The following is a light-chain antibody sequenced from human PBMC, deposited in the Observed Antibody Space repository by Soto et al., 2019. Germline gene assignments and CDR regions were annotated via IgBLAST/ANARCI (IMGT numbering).Light chain of an antibody. V-gene: IGKV3-11*01. CDR2: DAS. CDR1: QSVCSS. Sequence: EIVLIQSPATLSLSPGERATLSCRASQSVCSSLAWYQQNPGQAPRLLIFDASNRATGIPVRFSGSGSGTDFTLTISSLEPEDFTVYYCQQHSDWPLTFGGGTRVEIK. CDR3: QQHSDWPLT. J-gene: IGKJ4*01.